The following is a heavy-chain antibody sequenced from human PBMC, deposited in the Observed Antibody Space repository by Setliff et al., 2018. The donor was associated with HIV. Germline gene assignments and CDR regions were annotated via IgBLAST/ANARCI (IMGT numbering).Heavy chain of an antibody. CDR3: ARGGRDYSDNSGYFLHGAFDI. D-gene: IGHD3-22*01. Sequence: LSLTCSVSGGSLSSNDYSWSWIRQAPGAGLEWIGYFYQSGSTYYNPSLKSRVTISVDTSKNEFSLKLSSVTAADTAVYYCARGGRDYSDNSGYFLHGAFDIWGQGTMVTVSS. CDR1: GGSLSSNDYS. CDR2: FYQSGST. J-gene: IGHJ3*02. V-gene: IGHV4-30-2*01.